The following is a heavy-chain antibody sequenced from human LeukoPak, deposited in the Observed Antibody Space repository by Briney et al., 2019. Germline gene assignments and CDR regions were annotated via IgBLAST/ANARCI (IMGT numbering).Heavy chain of an antibody. V-gene: IGHV3-23*01. CDR1: GFTFSSYA. J-gene: IGHJ4*02. Sequence: GGSLRLSCAPSGFTFSSYAMSWVRKAPGKGREWVSAISGSGGSTYYAASVKGRFTISRDNSKNTLYLQMNSLRAEDTAVYYCAKGGFSSSWYNLGYWGQGTLVTVSS. D-gene: IGHD6-13*01. CDR3: AKGGFSSSWYNLGY. CDR2: ISGSGGST.